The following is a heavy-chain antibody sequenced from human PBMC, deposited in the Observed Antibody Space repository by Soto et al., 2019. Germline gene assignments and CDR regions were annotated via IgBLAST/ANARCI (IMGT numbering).Heavy chain of an antibody. CDR2: IWYDGSNK. V-gene: IGHV3-33*01. Sequence: PGGSLRLSCAASGFTFSSYGMHWVRQAPGKGLEWVAVIWYDGSNKYYADSVKGRFTISRDNSKNTLYLQMNSLRAEDTAVYHCARAMVRGIPRGMDVWGQGTTVTVSS. J-gene: IGHJ6*02. CDR1: GFTFSSYG. D-gene: IGHD3-10*01. CDR3: ARAMVRGIPRGMDV.